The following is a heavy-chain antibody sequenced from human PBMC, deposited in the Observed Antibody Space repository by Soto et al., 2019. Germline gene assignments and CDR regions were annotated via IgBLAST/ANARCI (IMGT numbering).Heavy chain of an antibody. J-gene: IGHJ5*02. CDR2: MSHLGSS. Sequence: QVQLQESGPGLVKPSETLSLTCAVSGDSLSSGLYYWTWIRQPPGKGLEWIGYMSHLGSSKYNPSLNSRATISLDTSKSQFSLRLTSVTAADTAVYFCARESIVGATRFDPWGHGTLVTVSS. V-gene: IGHV4-61*01. CDR3: ARESIVGATRFDP. CDR1: GDSLSSGLYY. D-gene: IGHD1-26*01.